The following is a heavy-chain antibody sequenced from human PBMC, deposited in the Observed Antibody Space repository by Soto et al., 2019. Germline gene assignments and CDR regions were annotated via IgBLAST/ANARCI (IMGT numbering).Heavy chain of an antibody. Sequence: SETLSLTCAVYGGSFSGYYWSWIRQPPGKGLEWIGEINHSGSTNYNPSLKSRVTISVDTSKNQFSLKLSSVTAADTAVYYCARGRGYIWGSYRYSWFDPWGQGTLVTVSS. V-gene: IGHV4-34*01. CDR2: INHSGST. J-gene: IGHJ5*02. CDR3: ARGRGYIWGSYRYSWFDP. CDR1: GGSFSGYY. D-gene: IGHD3-16*02.